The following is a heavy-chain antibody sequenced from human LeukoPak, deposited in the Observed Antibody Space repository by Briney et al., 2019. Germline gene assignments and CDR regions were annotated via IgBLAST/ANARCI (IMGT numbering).Heavy chain of an antibody. V-gene: IGHV4-31*03. CDR2: IYYSGST. D-gene: IGHD4-23*01. CDR1: GGSISRGGYY. Sequence: SETLSLTCTVSGGSISRGGYYWSWIRQHPGKGLEWIGYIYYSGSTYYNPSLKSRVTISVDTSKNQFSLKLSSVTAADTAVYYCARDTVDQNWFDPWGQGTLVTVSS. CDR3: ARDTVDQNWFDP. J-gene: IGHJ5*02.